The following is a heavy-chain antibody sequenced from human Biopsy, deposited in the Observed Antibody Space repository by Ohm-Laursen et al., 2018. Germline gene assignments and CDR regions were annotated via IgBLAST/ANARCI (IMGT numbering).Heavy chain of an antibody. J-gene: IGHJ2*01. CDR3: ARHAPSYSGSYWRYFDL. CDR1: GGSISSYY. D-gene: IGHD1-26*01. V-gene: IGHV4-59*08. CDR2: IYYTGST. Sequence: SETLSLTCTVSGGSISSYYWSWIRQPPGKGLEWIGYIYYTGSTNYNPSLKGRVTISVDTSMNPLSLRLTSVTAADTAVYYCARHAPSYSGSYWRYFDLWGRGTLVTVSS.